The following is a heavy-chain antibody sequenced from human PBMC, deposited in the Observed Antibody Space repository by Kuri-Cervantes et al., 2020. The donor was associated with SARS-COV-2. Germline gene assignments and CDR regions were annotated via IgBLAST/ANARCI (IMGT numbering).Heavy chain of an antibody. CDR3: ARGHIGVIPSPILGLGPHYYYYHMDV. Sequence: GSLRLSCAVFGVPLNTYSWSWVRQSPGKGLQWIGEINHSGGTKYKPSLKGRVSISIDASKNQVSLEMTSVTAADAAVYYCARGHIGVIPSPILGLGPHYYYYHMDVWGQGTTVTVSS. CDR2: INHSGGT. CDR1: GVPLNTYS. J-gene: IGHJ6*02. V-gene: IGHV4-34*01. D-gene: IGHD3-16*01.